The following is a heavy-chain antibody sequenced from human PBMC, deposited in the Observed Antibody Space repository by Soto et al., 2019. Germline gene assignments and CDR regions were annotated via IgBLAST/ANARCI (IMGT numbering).Heavy chain of an antibody. D-gene: IGHD2-21*01. Sequence: SETLSLTCTVSGGSISSGGYYWSWIRQHPGKGLEWIGYIYYSGSTYYNPSLKSRVTISVDTSKNQFSLKLSSVTAADTAVYYCARDSLDCYGGNSFRCYYYGMDVWGQGTTVTVSS. V-gene: IGHV4-31*03. CDR2: IYYSGST. CDR3: ARDSLDCYGGNSFRCYYYGMDV. J-gene: IGHJ6*02. CDR1: GGSISSGGYY.